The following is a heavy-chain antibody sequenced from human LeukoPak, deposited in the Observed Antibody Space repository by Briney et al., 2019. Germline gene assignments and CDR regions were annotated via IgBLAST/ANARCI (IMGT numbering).Heavy chain of an antibody. J-gene: IGHJ4*02. Sequence: PGGSLRLSCAASGFTFSSYSMNWARQAPGKGLEWVSSISSSSYIYYADSVKGRFTISRDNAKNSLYLQMNSLRAEDTAVYYCARDLSGSYYGYFDYWGQGTLVTVSS. V-gene: IGHV3-21*01. CDR2: ISSSSYI. CDR3: ARDLSGSYYGYFDY. D-gene: IGHD1-26*01. CDR1: GFTFSSYS.